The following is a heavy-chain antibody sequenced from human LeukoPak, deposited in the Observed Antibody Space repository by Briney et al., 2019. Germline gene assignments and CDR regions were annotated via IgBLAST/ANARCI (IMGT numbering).Heavy chain of an antibody. D-gene: IGHD3-3*01. V-gene: IGHV3-30*18. CDR2: ISYDGSNK. J-gene: IGHJ6*02. Sequence: GGSLRLSCAASGFTFSSYGMHWVRQAPGKGLEWVAVISYDGSNKYCADSVKGRFTISRDNSKNTLYLQMNSLRAEDTAVYYCAKDSTYYDFWSGIYGMDVWGQGTTVTVSS. CDR1: GFTFSSYG. CDR3: AKDSTYYDFWSGIYGMDV.